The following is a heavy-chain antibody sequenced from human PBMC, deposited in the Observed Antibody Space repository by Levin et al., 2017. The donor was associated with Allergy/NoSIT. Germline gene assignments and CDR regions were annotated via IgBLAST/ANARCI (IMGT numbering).Heavy chain of an antibody. D-gene: IGHD1-26*01. CDR1: GFTFSSYW. Sequence: GESLKISCAASGFTFSSYWMSWVRQAPGKGLEWVANIKQDGSEKYYVDSVKGRFTISRDNAKNSLYLQMNSLRAEDTAVYYCARGGMGATSSNFDYWGQGTLVTVSS. CDR3: ARGGMGATSSNFDY. J-gene: IGHJ4*02. V-gene: IGHV3-7*01. CDR2: IKQDGSEK.